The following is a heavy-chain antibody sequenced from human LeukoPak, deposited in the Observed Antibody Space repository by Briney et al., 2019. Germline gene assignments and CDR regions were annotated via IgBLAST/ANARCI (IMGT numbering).Heavy chain of an antibody. CDR1: GGSFSGYY. Sequence: WETLCLTCAVYGGSFSGYYWSWIRQPPGKGLEWIGEINHSGSTNYNPSLKSRVTISVDTSKNQFSLNLSSVTAADTAVYYCARRPSGGTNWFDPWGQGPLVPVSS. D-gene: IGHD1-26*01. J-gene: IGHJ5*02. CDR2: INHSGST. CDR3: ARRPSGGTNWFDP. V-gene: IGHV4-34*01.